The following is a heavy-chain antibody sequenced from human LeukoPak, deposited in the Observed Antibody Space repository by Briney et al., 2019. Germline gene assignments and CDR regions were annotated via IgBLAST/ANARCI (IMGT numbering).Heavy chain of an antibody. D-gene: IGHD6-19*01. CDR1: GFTFSSYA. Sequence: GGSLRLSCAASGFTFSSYAMHWVRQAPGKGLEYVSAISSNGGSTYYANSVKGRFTISRDNSKNTLYLQMNSLRAEDTAAYYCARDKLGGSMAGSNFDYWGQGTLVTVSS. CDR3: ARDKLGGSMAGSNFDY. J-gene: IGHJ4*02. CDR2: ISSNGGST. V-gene: IGHV3-64*01.